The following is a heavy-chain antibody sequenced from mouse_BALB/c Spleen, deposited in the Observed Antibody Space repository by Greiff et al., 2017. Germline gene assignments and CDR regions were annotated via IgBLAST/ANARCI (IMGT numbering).Heavy chain of an antibody. CDR2: INPSNGGT. Sequence: QVQLQQSGAELVKPGASVKLSCKASGYTFTSYCMYWVKQRPGQGLEWIGGINPSNGGTNFNEKFKSKATLTVDKSSSTAYMQLSSLTSEDSAVYYCTRDLGRGYFDYWGQGTTLTVSS. V-gene: IGHV1S81*02. CDR1: GYTFTSYC. D-gene: IGHD4-1*01. CDR3: TRDLGRGYFDY. J-gene: IGHJ2*01.